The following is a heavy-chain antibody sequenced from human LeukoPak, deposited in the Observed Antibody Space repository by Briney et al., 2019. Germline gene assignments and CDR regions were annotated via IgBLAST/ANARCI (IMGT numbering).Heavy chain of an antibody. D-gene: IGHD3-16*01. Sequence: GGSLRLSCAASGFTFSSYAMHWVRQAPGKGLEWVAVISYDGSNKYYADSVKGRFTISRDNSKNTLYLQMNSLRAEDTAVYYCARELGDPYLDYWGQGTLATVSS. CDR1: GFTFSSYA. V-gene: IGHV3-30-3*01. J-gene: IGHJ4*02. CDR2: ISYDGSNK. CDR3: ARELGDPYLDY.